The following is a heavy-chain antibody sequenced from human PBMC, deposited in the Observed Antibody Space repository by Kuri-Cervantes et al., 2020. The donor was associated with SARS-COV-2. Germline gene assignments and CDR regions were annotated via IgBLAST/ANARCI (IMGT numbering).Heavy chain of an antibody. Sequence: GESLKISCAASGFSFSGYAMSWVRQAPGEGLEWVSTVSGSGVSTYYADSVKGRFTISRDNSASTMFLQMNSLRAEDTALYFCAKDLISASYFGSGSPDYWGQGTLVTVSS. J-gene: IGHJ4*02. CDR2: VSGSGVST. CDR1: GFSFSGYA. CDR3: AKDLISASYFGSGSPDY. D-gene: IGHD3-10*01. V-gene: IGHV3-23*01.